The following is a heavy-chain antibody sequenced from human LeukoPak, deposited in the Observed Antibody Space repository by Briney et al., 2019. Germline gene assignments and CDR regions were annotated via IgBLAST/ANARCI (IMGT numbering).Heavy chain of an antibody. D-gene: IGHD3-16*01. CDR1: GGTFSSYA. V-gene: IGHV1-69*13. J-gene: IGHJ4*02. CDR3: ARVSTYYDYIWGSYCFDY. Sequence: GASVKVSCKASGGTFSSYAISWVRQAPGQGLEWMGGIIPIFGTANYAQKFQGRVTITADESTSTAYMELSSLRSEDTAVYYCARVSTYYDYIWGSYCFDYWGQGTLVTVSS. CDR2: IIPIFGTA.